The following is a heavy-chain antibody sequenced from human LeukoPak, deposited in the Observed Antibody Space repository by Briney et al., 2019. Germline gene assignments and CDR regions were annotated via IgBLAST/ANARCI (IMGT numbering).Heavy chain of an antibody. Sequence: PGGSLRLSCAASGFPLSSYSMNWVRQAPGEGLEWVSYISSSRTTSYADSVKGRFTISRDNAKNSLYLQMNSLRAEDTAVYYCARVGEKAFHLWPEIDYWGQGTLVTVSS. J-gene: IGHJ4*02. CDR2: ISSSRTT. CDR1: GFPLSSYS. D-gene: IGHD5-24*01. V-gene: IGHV3-48*01. CDR3: ARVGEKAFHLWPEIDY.